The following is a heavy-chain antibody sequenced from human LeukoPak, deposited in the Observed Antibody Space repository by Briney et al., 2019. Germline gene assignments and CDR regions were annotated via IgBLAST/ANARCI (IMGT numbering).Heavy chain of an antibody. CDR1: GYTFTSYY. D-gene: IGHD3-22*01. CDR2: INPSGGTT. J-gene: IGHJ3*02. V-gene: IGHV1-46*01. CDR3: ARPGTTADSSGYSYSDAFDI. Sequence: ASVKVSCKASGYTFTSYYINWVRQAPGQGLEWMGIINPSGGTTTSAQKFQDRVTMTRDTSTSTVYMELSSLRSDDTAVYYCARPGTTADSSGYSYSDAFDIWGQGTMVTVSS.